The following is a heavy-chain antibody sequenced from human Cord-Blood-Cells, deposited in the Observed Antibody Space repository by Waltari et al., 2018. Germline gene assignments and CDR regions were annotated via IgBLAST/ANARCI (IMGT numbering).Heavy chain of an antibody. Sequence: QVQLVQSGAEVKKPGASVKVSCKVSGYTLTEFSIHLVRQAPGKGPDWMGVVGPEDGEIIYATTSKARVTKTKDTSTDKASMELSSLRSEDTAVYYSATSFGFGNYEGLAILGADYWGQGTLVTVSS. J-gene: IGHJ4*02. CDR1: GYTLTEFS. D-gene: IGHD1-7*01. V-gene: IGHV1-24*01. CDR3: ATSFGFGNYEGLAILGADY. CDR2: VGPEDGEI.